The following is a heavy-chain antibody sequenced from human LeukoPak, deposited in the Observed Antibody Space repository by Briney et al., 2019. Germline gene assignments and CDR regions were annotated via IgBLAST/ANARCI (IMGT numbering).Heavy chain of an antibody. CDR3: ARALGPYYFDY. CDR1: GGCISSSGYS. Sequence: SETLSLTCTVSGGCISSSGYSWSWIRQYPGKGLEWVGYIYSTGNTYYNPSLKSRVVISVDTSKSQFSLRLSSVTAADTAVYYCARALGPYYFDYWGQGTLVTVSS. V-gene: IGHV4-31*03. CDR2: IYSTGNT. J-gene: IGHJ4*02.